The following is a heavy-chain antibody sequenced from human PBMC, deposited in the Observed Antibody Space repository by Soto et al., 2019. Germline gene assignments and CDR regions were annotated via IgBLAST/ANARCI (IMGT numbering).Heavy chain of an antibody. CDR2: ISGSGRTI. Sequence: GGSLRLSCAASGFTLSSYEMNWVRQAPGKGLEWVSYISGSGRTIYYADSVKGRFTISRDNAKNSLYLQMNSLRAEDTAVYYCARSGTYEPLYYWGQGTLVTVSS. CDR1: GFTLSSYE. V-gene: IGHV3-48*03. D-gene: IGHD1-26*01. J-gene: IGHJ4*02. CDR3: ARSGTYEPLYY.